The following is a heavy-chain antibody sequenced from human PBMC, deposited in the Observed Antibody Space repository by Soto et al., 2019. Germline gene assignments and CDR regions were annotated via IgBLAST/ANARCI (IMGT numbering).Heavy chain of an antibody. CDR1: GFTLSGYA. CDR3: AREKGILSGYVFDY. D-gene: IGHD3-9*01. Sequence: GGSLRLSCAASGFTLSGYAMHWVRQAPGKGLEWVAVISYDGSNKYYADSVKGRFTISRDNSKNTLYLQMNSLRVEDTAVYYCAREKGILSGYVFDYWGQGTLVTVSS. CDR2: ISYDGSNK. V-gene: IGHV3-30-3*01. J-gene: IGHJ4*02.